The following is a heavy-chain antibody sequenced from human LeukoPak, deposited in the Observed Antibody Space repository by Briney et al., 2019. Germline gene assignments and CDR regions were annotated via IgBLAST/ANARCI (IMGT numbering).Heavy chain of an antibody. J-gene: IGHJ6*02. Sequence: PGASLRLSCAASGFTFSNYAMTWVRQAPGKGLEWVSAISGSGGSTYYADSVKGRFTISRDNSKNTLYLQMNSLRAEDTAVYYCAKAGDFWSGYYYYYYGVDVGGQGTTVTVSS. D-gene: IGHD3-3*01. CDR2: ISGSGGST. V-gene: IGHV3-23*01. CDR3: AKAGDFWSGYYYYYYGVDV. CDR1: GFTFSNYA.